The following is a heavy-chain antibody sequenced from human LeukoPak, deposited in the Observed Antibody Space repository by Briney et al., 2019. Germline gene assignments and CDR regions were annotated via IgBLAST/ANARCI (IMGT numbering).Heavy chain of an antibody. D-gene: IGHD3-10*01. CDR1: GGSISSYY. J-gene: IGHJ4*02. CDR3: AGSYYKNNFDY. Sequence: SETLSLTCTVSGGSISSYYWSWIRQPAGKGLGWIGRIYTSGSTNYNPSLKSRLTMSVDTSKNQFSLKLSSVTAADTAVYYCAGSYYKNNFDYWGQGTLVTVSS. V-gene: IGHV4-4*07. CDR2: IYTSGST.